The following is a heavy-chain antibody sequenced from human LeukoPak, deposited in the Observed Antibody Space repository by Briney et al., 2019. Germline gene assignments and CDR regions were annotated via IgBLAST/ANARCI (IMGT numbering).Heavy chain of an antibody. V-gene: IGHV1-69*04. J-gene: IGHJ4*02. CDR3: AREGHLGYCSGGSCYTVDY. CDR2: IIPILGIA. D-gene: IGHD2-15*01. CDR1: GGTFSSYA. Sequence: SVKVSCKASGGTFSSYAISWVRQAPGQGLEWMGRIIPILGIANYAQKFQGRATITADKSTSTAYMELSSLRSEDTAVYYCAREGHLGYCSGGSCYTVDYWGQGTLVTVSS.